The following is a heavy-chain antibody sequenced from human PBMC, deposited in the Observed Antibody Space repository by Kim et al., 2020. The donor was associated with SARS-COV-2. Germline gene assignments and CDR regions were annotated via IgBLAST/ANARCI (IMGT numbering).Heavy chain of an antibody. CDR1: GGSISSYY. D-gene: IGHD1-26*01. Sequence: SETLSLTCTVSGGSISSYYWSWIRQPPGKGLEWIGYIYYSGSTNYNPSLKSRVTISVDTSKNQFSLKLSSVTAADTAVYYCASGSGRVGALVYWGQGTLVTVSS. V-gene: IGHV4-59*08. J-gene: IGHJ4*02. CDR2: IYYSGST. CDR3: ASGSGRVGALVY.